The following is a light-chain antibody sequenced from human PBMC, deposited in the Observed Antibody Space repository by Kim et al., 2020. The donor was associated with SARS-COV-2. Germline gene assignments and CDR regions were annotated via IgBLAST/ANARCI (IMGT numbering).Light chain of an antibody. CDR2: YDS. J-gene: IGLJ2*01. CDR3: QVWDSSRDRV. Sequence: VGPGKTARITCGGNNIGSKRVHGYQQKPGQAPVLVIYYDSDRPSGIPERFSGSNSGNTATLTISRVEAGDEADYYCQVWDSSRDRVFGGGTQLTVL. CDR1: NIGSKR. V-gene: IGLV3-21*04.